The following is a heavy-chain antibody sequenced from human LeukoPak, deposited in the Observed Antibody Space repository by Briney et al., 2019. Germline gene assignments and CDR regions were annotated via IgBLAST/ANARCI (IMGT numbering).Heavy chain of an antibody. CDR3: ARDNSVGSYSGNNYFDY. Sequence: SVKVSCKASGGTFSSYAISWVRQARGQGLEWMGRIIPILGIANYAQKFQGRVTITADKSTSTAYMELSSLRSEDTAVYYCARDNSVGSYSGNNYFDYWGQGTLVTVSS. V-gene: IGHV1-69*04. CDR2: IIPILGIA. CDR1: GGTFSSYA. D-gene: IGHD1-26*01. J-gene: IGHJ4*02.